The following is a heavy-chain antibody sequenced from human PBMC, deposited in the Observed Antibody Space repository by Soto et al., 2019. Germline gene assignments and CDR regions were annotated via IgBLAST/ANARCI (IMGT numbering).Heavy chain of an antibody. CDR1: GGTFSSYA. CDR2: IIPIFGTA. Sequence: SVKVSCKASGGTFSSYAISWVRQAPGQGLEWMGGIIPIFGTANYAQKFQGRVTITADKSTSTAYMELSSLRSEDTAVYYCAREEGEYDILTGYYIPSWSDLWGQGTLVTVSS. J-gene: IGHJ5*02. CDR3: AREEGEYDILTGYYIPSWSDL. D-gene: IGHD3-9*01. V-gene: IGHV1-69*06.